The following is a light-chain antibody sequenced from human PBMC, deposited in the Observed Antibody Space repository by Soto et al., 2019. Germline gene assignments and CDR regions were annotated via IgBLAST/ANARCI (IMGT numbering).Light chain of an antibody. CDR3: QQYNNWPSHT. J-gene: IGKJ2*01. CDR2: GAS. Sequence: EIVMTQSPATLSVSPGERATLSCRASQSVSSNLAWYQQKPGQAPRLLIYGASTRATGIPARFSGSGSGTEFTLTISSLQSEDFAVYYCQQYNNWPSHTFGQGTKVEIK. V-gene: IGKV3-15*01. CDR1: QSVSSN.